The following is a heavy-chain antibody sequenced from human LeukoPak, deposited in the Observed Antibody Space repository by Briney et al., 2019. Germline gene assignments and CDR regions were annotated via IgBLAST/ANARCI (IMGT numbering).Heavy chain of an antibody. J-gene: IGHJ4*02. D-gene: IGHD4-23*01. CDR3: ARPDDYGGNPFDY. Sequence: GGSLRLSCAASGFTFSSYAMHWVRQAPGKGLEWVAVISYDGSNKYYADSVKGRFTISRDNSKNTLYLQMNSLRAEDTAVYYCARPDDYGGNPFDYWGLGTLVTVSS. CDR2: ISYDGSNK. CDR1: GFTFSSYA. V-gene: IGHV3-30-3*01.